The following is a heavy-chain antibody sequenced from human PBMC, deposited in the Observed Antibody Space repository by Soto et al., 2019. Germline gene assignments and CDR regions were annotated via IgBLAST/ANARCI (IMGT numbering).Heavy chain of an antibody. D-gene: IGHD5-12*01. V-gene: IGHV3-30*03. J-gene: IGHJ3*02. CDR3: ARCRDGYNYYDAFDI. CDR1: GFPFRSYG. Sequence: GASLRLSCAASGFPFRSYGMHWVRQDPGKGLEWVAVISYDGSNKYYADSVKGRFTISRDNSKNTLYLQMNSLRAEDTAVYYCARCRDGYNYYDAFDIWGQGT. CDR2: ISYDGSNK.